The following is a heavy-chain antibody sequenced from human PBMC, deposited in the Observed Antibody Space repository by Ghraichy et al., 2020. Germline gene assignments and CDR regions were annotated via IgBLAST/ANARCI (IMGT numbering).Heavy chain of an antibody. CDR1: GFTFSSYS. CDR2: ISSSSSYI. V-gene: IGHV3-21*01. J-gene: IGHJ3*02. CDR3: ARYDSSGYDAFDI. D-gene: IGHD3-22*01. Sequence: GGSLRLSCAASGFTFSSYSMNWVRQAPGKGLEWVSSISSSSSYIYYAYSVKGRFTISRDNAKNSLYLQMNSLRAEDTAVYYCARYDSSGYDAFDIWGQGTMVTVSS.